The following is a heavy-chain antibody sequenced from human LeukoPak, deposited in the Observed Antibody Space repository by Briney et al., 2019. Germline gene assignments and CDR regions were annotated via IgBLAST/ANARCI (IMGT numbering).Heavy chain of an antibody. Sequence: ASVKVSCKASGYTFTSYYMHWVRQAPGQGLEWMGIINRSGGSTSYAQKFQGRVTMTRDTSTSTVYMELSSLRSEDTAVYYCARDEYSFYFSGSPQANWFDPWGQGTLVTVSS. CDR1: GYTFTSYY. V-gene: IGHV1-46*01. CDR3: ARDEYSFYFSGSPQANWFDP. J-gene: IGHJ5*02. D-gene: IGHD3-10*01. CDR2: INRSGGST.